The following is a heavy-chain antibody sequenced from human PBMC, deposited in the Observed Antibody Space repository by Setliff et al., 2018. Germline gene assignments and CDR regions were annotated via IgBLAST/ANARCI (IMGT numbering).Heavy chain of an antibody. Sequence: GGSLRLSCAASGFTFSNAWMSWVRQAPGKGLEWVGRIKSKTDGGTTDYAAPVKGRFTISRDDSKNTLYLQMNRLKTEDTAVFYCTTDLADGAFDYWGQGTLVTVSS. CDR2: IKSKTDGGTT. D-gene: IGHD4-17*01. J-gene: IGHJ4*02. CDR3: TTDLADGAFDY. CDR1: GFTFSNAW. V-gene: IGHV3-15*01.